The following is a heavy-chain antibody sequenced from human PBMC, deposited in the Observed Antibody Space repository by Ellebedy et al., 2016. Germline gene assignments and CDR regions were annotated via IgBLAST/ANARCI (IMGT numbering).Heavy chain of an antibody. J-gene: IGHJ5*02. Sequence: GGSLRLSCAASGFTFSNYAMSWVRQAPGKGLEWVSVISGSGGSTYYADSVKGRFTISRDTSKNTLYLQMNSLEAEDTAVYYCAKGFGELLTWFDLWGQGTLVTVSS. CDR1: GFTFSNYA. V-gene: IGHV3-23*01. CDR2: ISGSGGST. CDR3: AKGFGELLTWFDL. D-gene: IGHD3-10*01.